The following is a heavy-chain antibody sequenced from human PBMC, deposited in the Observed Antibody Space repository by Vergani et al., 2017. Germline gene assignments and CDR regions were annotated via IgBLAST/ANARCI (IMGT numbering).Heavy chain of an antibody. J-gene: IGHJ6*02. CDR3: ARHGGGYSYGYHYYYGMDV. CDR1: GGSISSSNW. CDR2: IYHSGST. V-gene: IGHV4-4*03. D-gene: IGHD5-18*01. Sequence: QVQLQESGPGLVKPPGTLSLTCAVSGGSISSSNWWSWVRQPPGKGLEWIGEIYHSGSTNYNPSLKSRVTISVDKSKNQFSLKLSSVTAADTAVYYCARHGGGYSYGYHYYYGMDVWGQGTTVTVSS.